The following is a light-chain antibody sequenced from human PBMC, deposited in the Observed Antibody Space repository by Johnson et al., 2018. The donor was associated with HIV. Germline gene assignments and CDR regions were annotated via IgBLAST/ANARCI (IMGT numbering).Light chain of an antibody. CDR2: DND. CDR3: GTWDSSLSAGGV. J-gene: IGLJ1*01. CDR1: SSNIGNND. V-gene: IGLV1-51*01. Sequence: QSVLTQPPSVSAAPGQKVTISCSGSSSNIGNNDVSWYQQLPGTAPKLLIYDNDQRPSGIPDRFSASKSGTSATLAITGLQTGDEADYYCGTWDSSLSAGGVFGTGTKVTVL.